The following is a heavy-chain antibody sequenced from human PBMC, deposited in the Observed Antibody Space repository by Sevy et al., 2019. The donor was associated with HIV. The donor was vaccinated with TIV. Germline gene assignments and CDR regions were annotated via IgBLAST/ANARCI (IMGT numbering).Heavy chain of an antibody. D-gene: IGHD3-10*01. V-gene: IGHV4-59*01. CDR1: GGSISSYY. CDR3: ARFFGLDSGFDY. CDR2: IYYSGST. Sequence: SETLSLTCTVSGGSISSYYWSWIRQPPGKGLEWIGYIYYSGSTNYNPSLKSRVTISVDTSKNQFSLKLRSVTAADTAVYYGARFFGLDSGFDYWGQGTLVTVSS. J-gene: IGHJ4*02.